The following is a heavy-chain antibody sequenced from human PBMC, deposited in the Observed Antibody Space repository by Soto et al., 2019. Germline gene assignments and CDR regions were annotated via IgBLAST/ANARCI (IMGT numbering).Heavy chain of an antibody. CDR1: GFTFSSYA. D-gene: IGHD6-6*01. V-gene: IGHV3-23*01. J-gene: IGHJ3*02. Sequence: PGGSLRLSCAASGFTFSSYAMSWVRQAPGKGLEWVSAISGSGGSTYYADSVKGRFTISRDNSKNTLYLQMNSLRAEDTAVYYCAKARIVAARRPVVDAFDIWGQGTMVTVSS. CDR3: AKARIVAARRPVVDAFDI. CDR2: ISGSGGST.